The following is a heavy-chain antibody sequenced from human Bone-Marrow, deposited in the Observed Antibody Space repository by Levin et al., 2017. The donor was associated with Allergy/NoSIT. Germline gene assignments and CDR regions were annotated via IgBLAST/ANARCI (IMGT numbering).Heavy chain of an antibody. V-gene: IGHV3-23*01. Sequence: LSLTCAASGFTFSSSAMSWVRQAPGKGLEWVSGRGGRGGGTYEEDSGKGRFTISRDNSKNTLYLQMKSLRAEDTAVYYCAKDISSSWSTGDLDYWGQGTQVTVSS. J-gene: IGHJ4*02. CDR1: GFTFSSSA. D-gene: IGHD6-13*01. CDR3: AKDISSSWSTGDLDY. CDR2: RGGRGGGT.